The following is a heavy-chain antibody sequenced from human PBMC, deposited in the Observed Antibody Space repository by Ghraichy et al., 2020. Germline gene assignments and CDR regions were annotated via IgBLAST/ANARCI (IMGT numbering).Heavy chain of an antibody. Sequence: GGSLRLSCADSGLTFSSYGMHWVRQAPGKGLEWVEVISYDGSNKYYADSVKGRFTISRDNSKNTLYLQMNSLRAEDTAVYYCAKDPYDFWSGHPHYYYYYGMDVCCQGTTVTVSS. V-gene: IGHV3-30*18. CDR1: GLTFSSYG. CDR3: AKDPYDFWSGHPHYYYYYGMDV. D-gene: IGHD3-3*01. CDR2: ISYDGSNK. J-gene: IGHJ6*02.